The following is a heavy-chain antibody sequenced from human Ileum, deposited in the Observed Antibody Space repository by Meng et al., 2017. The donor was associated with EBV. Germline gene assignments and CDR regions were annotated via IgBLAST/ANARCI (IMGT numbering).Heavy chain of an antibody. CDR1: FGSISRIDW. CDR2: TSHSGST. V-gene: IGHV4-4*03. J-gene: IGHJ4*02. Sequence: QLPDSGPGLWKPLVTLPLSRGGFFGSISRIDWWSCVRQPPGKGWGRIGETSHSGSTNYSPSLKSRVTISLDKSKNQLSLKLNSVTAAELPVDYCASSDYYRSDYWGQGTLVTVSS. CDR3: ASSDYYRSDY. D-gene: IGHD3-22*01.